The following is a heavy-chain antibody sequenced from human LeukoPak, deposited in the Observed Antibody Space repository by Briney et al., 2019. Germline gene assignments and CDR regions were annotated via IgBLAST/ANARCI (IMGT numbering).Heavy chain of an antibody. CDR3: ARTSPDYYDNDDVTYYYYSGMDV. Sequence: SGPTLVNPTETLTLTCTVSGFSLSNARKGVSWICQPQGKALECLAHIFSNDEKSYTTSLNSRLTISNDASQSQVVLTTTNMSPVDTGTYYCARTSPDYYDNDDVTYYYYSGMDVWGRGTTVTVSS. D-gene: IGHD3-22*01. CDR1: GFSLSNARKG. V-gene: IGHV2-26*01. CDR2: IFSNDEK. J-gene: IGHJ6*02.